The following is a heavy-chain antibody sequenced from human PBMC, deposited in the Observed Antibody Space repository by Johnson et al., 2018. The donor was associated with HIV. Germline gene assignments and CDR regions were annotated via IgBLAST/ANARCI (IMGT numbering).Heavy chain of an antibody. J-gene: IGHJ3*01. CDR1: GFTVSNKY. Sequence: QVLLVESGGGLVQPGGSLRLSCAASGFTVSNKYMSWVRQAPGKGLEWVAVISYDGSNKYYADSVKGRFTISRDNSKNTLYLQMNSLRAEDTAVYYCARSPEIGDRLWRAFDVWGQGTMVTVSS. D-gene: IGHD4-17*01. V-gene: IGHV3-30*03. CDR3: ARSPEIGDRLWRAFDV. CDR2: ISYDGSNK.